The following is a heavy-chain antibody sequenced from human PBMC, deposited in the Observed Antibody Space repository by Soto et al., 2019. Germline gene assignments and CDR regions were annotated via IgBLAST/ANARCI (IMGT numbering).Heavy chain of an antibody. CDR2: ISYDGSNK. J-gene: IGHJ4*02. CDR1: GFTFSSYG. V-gene: IGHV3-30*18. Sequence: GGSLRLSCAAFGFTFSSYGMHWVRQAPGKGLEWVAVISYDGSNKYYADSVKGRFTISRDNSKNTLYLQMNSLRAEDTAVYYCAKDPRKQWLVLAGDFDHWGQGTLVTVSS. CDR3: AKDPRKQWLVLAGDFDH. D-gene: IGHD6-19*01.